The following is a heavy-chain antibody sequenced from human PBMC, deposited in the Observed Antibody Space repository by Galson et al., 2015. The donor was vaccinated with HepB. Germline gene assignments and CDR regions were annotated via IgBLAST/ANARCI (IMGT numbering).Heavy chain of an antibody. V-gene: IGHV3-23*01. J-gene: IGHJ4*02. CDR3: AKVLPQNGWAAVDH. CDR2: SSENGRST. D-gene: IGHD6-25*01. Sequence: SLRLSCAAPGFNLKNYVMNWVRQAPGKGLEWVALSSENGRSTFYSDSVKGRFIIARDISKNTVYLHMNNLRAEDTARYHCAKVLPQNGWAAVDHWGQATLVAVSS. CDR1: GFNLKNYV.